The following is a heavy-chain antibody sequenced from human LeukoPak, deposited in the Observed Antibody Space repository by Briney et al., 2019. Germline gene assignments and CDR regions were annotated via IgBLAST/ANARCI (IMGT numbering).Heavy chain of an antibody. D-gene: IGHD3-10*01. J-gene: IGHJ4*02. CDR2: ISSSGSTI. CDR3: ARGGTTIRGVPIDY. Sequence: GGSLRLSCAASGFTFSSYEMNWVRQAPGKGLEWVSYISSSGSTIYYADSVKGRFTISRDNADNSLYLQMNSLRAEDTAVYYCARGGTTIRGVPIDYWGQGTLVTVSS. V-gene: IGHV3-48*03. CDR1: GFTFSSYE.